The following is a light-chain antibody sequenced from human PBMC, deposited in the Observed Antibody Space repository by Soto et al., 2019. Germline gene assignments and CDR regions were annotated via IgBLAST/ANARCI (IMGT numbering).Light chain of an antibody. CDR1: SSDVGGYNY. J-gene: IGLJ1*01. Sequence: NSSDVGGYNYVSWYRQHPGRAPKLMIYDVSNRPSGVSNRFSGSKSGNTASLTISGLQAEDEADYYCSSYTRSSTYVFGTGTKVTVL. V-gene: IGLV2-14*04. CDR3: SSYTRSSTYV. CDR2: DVS.